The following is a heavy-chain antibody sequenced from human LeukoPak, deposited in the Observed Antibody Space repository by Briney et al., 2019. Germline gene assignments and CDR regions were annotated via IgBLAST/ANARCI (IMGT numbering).Heavy chain of an antibody. J-gene: IGHJ4*02. Sequence: GGSLRLSCAASGFTFSSYAMHWVRQAPGKGLEWVAVISYDGSNKYYADSVKGRFTISRDNAKNSLYLQMNSLRAEDTAVYYCARGSTYYDSSGQVPFDYWGQGALVTVSS. V-gene: IGHV3-30-3*01. CDR3: ARGSTYYDSSGQVPFDY. D-gene: IGHD3-22*01. CDR1: GFTFSSYA. CDR2: ISYDGSNK.